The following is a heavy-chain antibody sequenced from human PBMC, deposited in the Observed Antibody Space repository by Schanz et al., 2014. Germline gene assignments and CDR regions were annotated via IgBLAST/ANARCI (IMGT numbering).Heavy chain of an antibody. Sequence: EVQLVEYGGCLVQPWESLRLSCAASGFTFSAYWMAWVRQAPGKGLEWVAAINQAASVQYYVDSVKGRFTISRDDAKNSHYLQMNSLRVEDTAVFYCVKIGYTHWSLDYWGQGTLVTVSS. V-gene: IGHV3-7*01. CDR2: INQAASVQ. D-gene: IGHD6-13*01. J-gene: IGHJ4*02. CDR1: GFTFSAYW. CDR3: VKIGYTHWSLDY.